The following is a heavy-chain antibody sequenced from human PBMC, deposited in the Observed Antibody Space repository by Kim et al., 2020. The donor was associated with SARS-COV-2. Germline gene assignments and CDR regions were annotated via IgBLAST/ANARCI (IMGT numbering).Heavy chain of an antibody. CDR3: ARHIRYSGSYYFDY. J-gene: IGHJ4*02. Sequence: SETLSLTCTVSGGSISSSSYYWGWIRQPPGKGLEWIGSIYYSGSTYYNPSLKSRVTISVDTSKNQFSLKLSSVTAADTAVYYCARHIRYSGSYYFDYWGQGTLVTVSS. V-gene: IGHV4-39*01. D-gene: IGHD1-26*01. CDR2: IYYSGST. CDR1: GGSISSSSYY.